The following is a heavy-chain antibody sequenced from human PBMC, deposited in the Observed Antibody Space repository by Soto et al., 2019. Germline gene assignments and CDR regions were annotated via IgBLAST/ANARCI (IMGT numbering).Heavy chain of an antibody. J-gene: IGHJ4*02. Sequence: GESLKISCKGSGYSFTSYWIGWVRQMPGKGLEWMGIIYPGDSDTRYSPSFQGQVTISADKSISTAYLQWSSLKASDTAMYYCARPGGYCSSTSCYGVSVGEGQFDYWGQGTLVTVSS. V-gene: IGHV5-51*01. CDR1: GYSFTSYW. CDR3: ARPGGYCSSTSCYGVSVGEGQFDY. CDR2: IYPGDSDT. D-gene: IGHD2-2*01.